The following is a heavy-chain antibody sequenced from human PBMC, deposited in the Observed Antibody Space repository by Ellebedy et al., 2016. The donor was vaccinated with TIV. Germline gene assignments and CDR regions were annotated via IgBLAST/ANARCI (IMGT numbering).Heavy chain of an antibody. CDR2: IYYSGTR. Sequence: SETLSLXCTVSGASISRGGYYWNWIRQRPGKGLEWIVYIYYSGTRHYNPSLQSRVAMSVDKSKNQFSLKLNSVTAADTAVYYCARGWSNYFGAGSYFDFWGQGTLVTVSS. CDR3: ARGWSNYFGAGSYFDF. J-gene: IGHJ4*02. CDR1: GASISRGGYY. V-gene: IGHV4-31*03. D-gene: IGHD3-10*01.